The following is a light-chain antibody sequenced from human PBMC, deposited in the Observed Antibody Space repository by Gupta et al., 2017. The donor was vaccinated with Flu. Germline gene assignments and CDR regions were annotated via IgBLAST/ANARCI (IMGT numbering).Light chain of an antibody. V-gene: IGKV4-1*01. Sequence: CRSSQSLLYSDNNKNYLAWYQQKPGQPPKLLIYWASTRESGVPDRVSGSGSGTDFTLTSSSLQAEDVALYYCQQYYDTPITFGQGTRLEIK. CDR2: WAS. J-gene: IGKJ5*01. CDR1: QSLLYSDNNKNY. CDR3: QQYYDTPIT.